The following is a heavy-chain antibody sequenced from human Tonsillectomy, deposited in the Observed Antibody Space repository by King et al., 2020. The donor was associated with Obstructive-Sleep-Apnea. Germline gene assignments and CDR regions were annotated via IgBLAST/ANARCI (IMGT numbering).Heavy chain of an antibody. Sequence: QVQLVEAGGGVVQSGRSLSLSCGASGFTFSSYAMQWVRQAPGKGLEGVAVISYDGSNKYYADSVKGRFTISRDNSKNTLYLQMNSRRAEDTAVYYCARDRWFGELFLDAFDIWGQGTMVTVSS. D-gene: IGHD3-10*01. CDR2: ISYDGSNK. V-gene: IGHV3-30*04. CDR3: ARDRWFGELFLDAFDI. J-gene: IGHJ3*02. CDR1: GFTFSSYA.